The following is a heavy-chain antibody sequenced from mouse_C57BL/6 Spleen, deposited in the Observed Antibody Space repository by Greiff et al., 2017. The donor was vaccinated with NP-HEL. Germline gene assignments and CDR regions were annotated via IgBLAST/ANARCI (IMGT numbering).Heavy chain of an antibody. J-gene: IGHJ1*03. CDR3: ARGGNYLYEYCDV. V-gene: IGHV14-2*01. D-gene: IGHD2-1*01. Sequence: VQLQQSGAELVKPGASVKLSCTASGFNIKDYYMHWVKQRPEQGLEWIGRIDPEDGETKYAQKFQGKAPLTADPSSTPAYMQLSSLTSEDTAVDDGARGGNYLYEYCDVWGTGTTGTVSS. CDR1: GFNIKDYY. CDR2: IDPEDGET.